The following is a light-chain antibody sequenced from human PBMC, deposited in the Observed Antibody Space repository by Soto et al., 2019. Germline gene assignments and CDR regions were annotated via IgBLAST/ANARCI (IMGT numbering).Light chain of an antibody. J-gene: IGKJ5*01. V-gene: IGKV3-15*01. CDR2: GAS. CDR3: QQYNNWPRV. Sequence: EIAMTQSPATLSVSPGERATLSCRASQSVSSNLAWYQQKPGQAPRLLIYGASTRATGIPARFSGSGSGTEFTLTISSLQSEDFAVYYCQQYNNWPRVFGQGTRLEI. CDR1: QSVSSN.